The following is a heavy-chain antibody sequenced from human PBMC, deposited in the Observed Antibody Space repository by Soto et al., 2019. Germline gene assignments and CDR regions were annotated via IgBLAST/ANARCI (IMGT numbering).Heavy chain of an antibody. CDR3: AKDRHYPRDYFHY. Sequence: GGSLRLSCAVSGFTFSSHSMNWVRQAPGKGLEWVSSITTSSESKYYTDSVKGRFTLSRDNSKNTVFLHMDSLSAEDTAVYYCAKDRHYPRDYFHYWGQGTLVTVSS. D-gene: IGHD3-10*01. CDR2: ITTSSESK. J-gene: IGHJ4*02. CDR1: GFTFSSHS. V-gene: IGHV3-21*04.